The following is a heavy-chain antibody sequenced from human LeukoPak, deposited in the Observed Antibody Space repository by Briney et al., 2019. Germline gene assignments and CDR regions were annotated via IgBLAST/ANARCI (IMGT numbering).Heavy chain of an antibody. CDR1: GFTFSSYS. CDR3: ARVSGDYRTGTPFDY. V-gene: IGHV3-21*01. Sequence: GGSLRLPCAASGFTFSSYSMNWVRQAPGNGLEWVSSISSSSSYIYYADSVKGRFTISRDNAKNSLYLQMNSLRAEDTALYYCARVSGDYRTGTPFDYWGQGTPVTVSS. D-gene: IGHD4-17*01. CDR2: ISSSSSYI. J-gene: IGHJ4*02.